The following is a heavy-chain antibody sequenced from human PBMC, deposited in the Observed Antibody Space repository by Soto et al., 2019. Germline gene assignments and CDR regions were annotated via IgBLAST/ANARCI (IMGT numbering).Heavy chain of an antibody. CDR2: IHPGDSDT. J-gene: IGHJ4*02. Sequence: GESLKISCKGSGYSFTSYWIGWVRQMPGKGLEWMGIIHPGDSDTRYSPSFQGQVTISADKSISTAYLQWSSLKASDTAMYYCARVHHSSSSPGSFDYWGQGTLVTVSS. CDR3: ARVHHSSSSPGSFDY. V-gene: IGHV5-51*01. CDR1: GYSFTSYW. D-gene: IGHD6-6*01.